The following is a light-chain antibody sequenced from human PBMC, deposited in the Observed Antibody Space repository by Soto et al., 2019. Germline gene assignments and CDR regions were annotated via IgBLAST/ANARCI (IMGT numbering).Light chain of an antibody. V-gene: IGLV1-44*01. CDR3: ASYDDSMSSWL. J-gene: IGLJ3*02. CDR2: SNN. Sequence: QAVVTQPPSTSGTPGQRVTISCSGSHSNIGSNTVIWYQQLPGTAPKLLIYSNNKRPSGVPDRFSGSKSGTSASLAISGLQSDDEAVYDCASYDDSMSSWLFGGGTKLTVL. CDR1: HSNIGSNT.